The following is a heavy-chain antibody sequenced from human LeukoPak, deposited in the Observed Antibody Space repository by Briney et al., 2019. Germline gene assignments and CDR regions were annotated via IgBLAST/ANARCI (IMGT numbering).Heavy chain of an antibody. CDR3: ATYNYDILTGYSRFDY. Sequence: ASVKVSCEASGYTSTNYGISWVRQAPGQGLEWMGWISINRGNTNYAQKFQGRVSMTTDTSTSTAYMELSSLRSEDTAVYYCATYNYDILTGYSRFDYWGQGTLVTVSS. V-gene: IGHV1-18*01. J-gene: IGHJ4*02. CDR1: GYTSTNYG. CDR2: ISINRGNT. D-gene: IGHD3-9*01.